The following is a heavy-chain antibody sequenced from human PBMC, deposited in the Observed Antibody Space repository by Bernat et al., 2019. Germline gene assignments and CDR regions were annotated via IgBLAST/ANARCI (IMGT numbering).Heavy chain of an antibody. J-gene: IGHJ2*01. Sequence: QLQLQESGPGLVKPSETLSLTCTVPGGSISSRSYYWGWIRQPPGKGLEWIGSFYYSGSTYYNPSLKSRVTISIDTSKNQFSLKLSSVTAADTAVYYCSSKRGPDPWYFDLWGRGTLVTVSS. D-gene: IGHD3-10*01. CDR3: SSKRGPDPWYFDL. V-gene: IGHV4-39*01. CDR2: FYYSGST. CDR1: GGSISSRSYY.